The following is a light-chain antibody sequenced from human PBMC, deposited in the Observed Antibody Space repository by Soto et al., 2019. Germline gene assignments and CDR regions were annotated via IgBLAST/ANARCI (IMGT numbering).Light chain of an antibody. CDR1: QSVSNS. CDR3: QQYGGSPIT. J-gene: IGKJ5*01. V-gene: IGKV3-11*01. Sequence: LQLSPHTPSLSPGERVPLSCRASQSVSNSLAWYQQKPGQPPRLLIYDVSNRATGIPARFSGSGSGTDFTLTITRLEPEGFAVYYCQQYGGSPITFGLGSLLEIK. CDR2: DVS.